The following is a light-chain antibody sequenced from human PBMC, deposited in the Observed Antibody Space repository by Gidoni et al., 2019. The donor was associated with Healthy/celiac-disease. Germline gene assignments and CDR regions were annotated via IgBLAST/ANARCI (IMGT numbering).Light chain of an antibody. CDR1: QSVSSSY. V-gene: IGKV3-20*01. CDR3: QQYGSSPWT. J-gene: IGKJ1*01. CDR2: GAT. Sequence: VLMQSPGTLPLSPGERATLSCRASQSVSSSYLAWYQQKPGQAPRLLIYGATSRATGIPDRFSGSGSGTDFTLTISRLEPEDFAVYYWQQYGSSPWTFGQGTKVEIK.